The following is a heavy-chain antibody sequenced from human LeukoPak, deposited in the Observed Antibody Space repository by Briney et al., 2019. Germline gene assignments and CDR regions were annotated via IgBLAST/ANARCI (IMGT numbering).Heavy chain of an antibody. V-gene: IGHV3-20*04. D-gene: IGHD6-19*01. Sequence: GGSLRLSCTASGLTFDDHGMTWVRQVPGKGLEWVSGINWNGGSIGYADSVKGRFTISRDNAKNSLYLQMNSLRAEDTAFYCARVHVAVAGSFDYWGQGTLVSVSS. CDR1: GLTFDDHG. CDR2: INWNGGSI. CDR3: ARVHVAVAGSFDY. J-gene: IGHJ4*02.